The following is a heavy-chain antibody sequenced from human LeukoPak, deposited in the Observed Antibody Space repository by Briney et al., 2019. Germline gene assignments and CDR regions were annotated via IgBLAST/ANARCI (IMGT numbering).Heavy chain of an antibody. CDR3: ASSNWNDIYWFDP. Sequence: GGSLRLSRAASGFTFTSFAMNWVRQAPGKGLEWVSSISSSSSYIYYADSVKGRFTISRDNAKNSLYLQMNSLRAEDTAVYYCASSNWNDIYWFDPWGQGTLVTVSS. CDR1: GFTFTSFA. V-gene: IGHV3-21*01. CDR2: ISSSSSYI. J-gene: IGHJ5*02. D-gene: IGHD1-1*01.